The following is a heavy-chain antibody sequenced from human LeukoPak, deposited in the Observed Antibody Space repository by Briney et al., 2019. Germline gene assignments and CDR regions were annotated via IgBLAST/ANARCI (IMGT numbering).Heavy chain of an antibody. V-gene: IGHV4-39*01. J-gene: IGHJ3*02. CDR2: IYYSGST. Sequence: SETLSLTCTVSGGSISSSSYYWGWIRQPPGKGLEWIGTIYYSGSTYYNPSLKSRVTISVDTSKNQFSLKLSSVTAADTAVYYCARLGAVAGLFPRLSGAFHIWGQGTMVTVSS. CDR1: GGSISSSSYY. CDR3: ARLGAVAGLFPRLSGAFHI. D-gene: IGHD6-19*01.